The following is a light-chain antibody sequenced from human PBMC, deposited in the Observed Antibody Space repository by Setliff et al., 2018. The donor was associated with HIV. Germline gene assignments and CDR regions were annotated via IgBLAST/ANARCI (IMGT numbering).Light chain of an antibody. CDR3: QSYDSSLSGYVV. V-gene: IGLV1-40*01. CDR2: GNI. Sequence: QSALAQPPSVSGAPGQRVTISCTGSSSSIGAGYDVHWYQQLPGTAPKLLIYGNINRPSGVPDRFSGSKSGTSASLAITGLQAEDEADYYCQSYDSSLSGYVVFGGGTQLTVL. CDR1: SSSIGAGYD. J-gene: IGLJ2*01.